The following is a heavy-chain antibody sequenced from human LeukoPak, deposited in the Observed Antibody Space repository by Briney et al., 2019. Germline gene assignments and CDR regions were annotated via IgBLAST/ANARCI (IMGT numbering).Heavy chain of an antibody. CDR2: IWYDGSNK. Sequence: PAGSLRLSCAASGFTFSSYGMHWVRQAPGKGLQWVAVIWYDGSNKYYADSVKGRFTISRVNSKNTLYLQMNSLRAEDTAVYYCARDRGRSMVRGVIKGDYYMDVRGKGTTVTVSS. CDR3: ARDRGRSMVRGVIKGDYYMDV. V-gene: IGHV3-33*01. CDR1: GFTFSSYG. J-gene: IGHJ6*03. D-gene: IGHD3-10*01.